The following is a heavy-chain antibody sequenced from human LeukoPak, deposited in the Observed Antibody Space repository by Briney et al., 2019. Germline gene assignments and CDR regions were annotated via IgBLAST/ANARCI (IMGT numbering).Heavy chain of an antibody. J-gene: IGHJ4*02. CDR3: ARGGGSGWYDFDY. Sequence: GGSLRLSCAASGFTFNSYEMNWVRQAPGKGLEWISYITSSGSTTYYADSVKGRFTISRDNAKNSVYLQMNNLRAEDTALYYCARGGGSGWYDFDYWGQGTLVTVSS. CDR1: GFTFNSYE. D-gene: IGHD6-19*01. V-gene: IGHV3-48*03. CDR2: ITSSGSTT.